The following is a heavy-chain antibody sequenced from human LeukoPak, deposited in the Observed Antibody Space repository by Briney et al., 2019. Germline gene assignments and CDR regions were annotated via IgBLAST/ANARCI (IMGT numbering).Heavy chain of an antibody. CDR2: ISSSSSTI. Sequence: GGSLRLSCAASGFTFSSYSMNWVRQAPGKGLEWVSYISSSSSTIYYADSVKGRFTISRDNAKNSLYLQMNSLRAEDTAVYYCARRYYYDSSGSDDYWGQGTLVTVSS. CDR3: ARRYYYDSSGSDDY. V-gene: IGHV3-48*04. J-gene: IGHJ4*02. CDR1: GFTFSSYS. D-gene: IGHD3-22*01.